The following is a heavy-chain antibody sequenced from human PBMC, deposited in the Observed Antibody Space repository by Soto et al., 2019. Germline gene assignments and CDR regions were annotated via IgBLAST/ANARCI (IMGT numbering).Heavy chain of an antibody. J-gene: IGHJ6*04. D-gene: IGHD6-13*01. V-gene: IGHV4-30-2*01. CDR1: GGSISSGDYS. CDR2: IYHSGST. CDR3: ARGGTLSGTPYYYGMDV. Sequence: SETLSLTCAVSGGSISSGDYSWSWIRQPPGKGLEWIGYIYHSGSTYYNPSLKSRVTISVDRSKNQFSLKLSSVTAADAAVYYCARGGTLSGTPYYYGMDVLGKGTTVTDSS.